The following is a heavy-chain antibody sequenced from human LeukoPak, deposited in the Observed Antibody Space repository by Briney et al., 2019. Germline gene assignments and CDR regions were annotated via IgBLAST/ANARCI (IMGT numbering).Heavy chain of an antibody. V-gene: IGHV3-11*01. CDR2: ISSSGSTI. Sequence: LSLTCAVYGGSFSGYYMSWIRQAPGKGLEWVSYISSSGSTIYYADSVKGRFTISRDNAKNSLYLQMNSLRAEDTAVYYCARVGITMVRGVMWGQGTLVTVSS. CDR3: ARVGITMVRGVM. D-gene: IGHD3-10*01. CDR1: GGSFSGYY. J-gene: IGHJ4*02.